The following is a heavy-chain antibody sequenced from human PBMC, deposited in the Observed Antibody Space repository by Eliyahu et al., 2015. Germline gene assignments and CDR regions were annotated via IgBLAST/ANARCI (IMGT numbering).Heavy chain of an antibody. J-gene: IGHJ4*02. CDR1: GYTFSSYW. Sequence: EVQLVQSGAEVKKPGEXLXISCQGSGYTFSSYWIGWVRQMPGKGLEWMAIINPGDSDTRYSPSFQGQVTISVDKSISTTFLQWSSLKASDTAMYYCARQGGNYVSIDYWGQGTLVTVSS. CDR2: INPGDSDT. D-gene: IGHD1-26*01. V-gene: IGHV5-51*01. CDR3: ARQGGNYVSIDY.